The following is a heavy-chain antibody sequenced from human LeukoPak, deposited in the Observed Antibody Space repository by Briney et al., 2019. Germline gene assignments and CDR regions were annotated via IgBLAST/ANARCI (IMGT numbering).Heavy chain of an antibody. Sequence: ASVKVSCKVSGYTLTELSMHWVRQAPGKGLEWMGGFDPEDGETIYAQKFQGRVTMTEDTSTDTAYMELGSLRSEDTAVYYCATTETGDDAFDIWGQGTMVTVSS. J-gene: IGHJ3*02. CDR1: GYTLTELS. D-gene: IGHD7-27*01. CDR3: ATTETGDDAFDI. V-gene: IGHV1-24*01. CDR2: FDPEDGET.